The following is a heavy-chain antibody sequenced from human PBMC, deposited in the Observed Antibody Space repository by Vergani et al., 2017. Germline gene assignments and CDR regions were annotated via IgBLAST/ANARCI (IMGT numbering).Heavy chain of an antibody. CDR1: GYSISSGYY. CDR2: ISHSGYT. V-gene: IGHV4-38-2*02. D-gene: IGHD3-9*01. Sequence: QVQLQESGPGLLKPSETLSLTCTVSGYSISSGYYWGWIRQPPGKGLEWIGSISHSGYTFYSPSLKSRVSMSVDTSKNQFSLRVNSVTAADTAVYFCARVMYRDEASTGYRLEGMDIWGQGTTVTISS. CDR3: ARVMYRDEASTGYRLEGMDI. J-gene: IGHJ6*02.